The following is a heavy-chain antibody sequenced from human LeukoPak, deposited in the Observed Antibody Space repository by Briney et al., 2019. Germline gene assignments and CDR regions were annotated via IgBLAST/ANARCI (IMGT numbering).Heavy chain of an antibody. V-gene: IGHV1-18*01. CDR1: GYTFTSYG. CDR2: ISAYNGNT. Sequence: ASVKVSCKASGYTFTSYGISWVRQAPGQGLEWMGWISAYNGNTNYAQKLQGRVTMTTDTSTSTVYMELRSLRSDDTAVYYCARSGRSRDSSGLDYWGQGTLVTVSS. CDR3: ARSGRSRDSSGLDY. D-gene: IGHD3-22*01. J-gene: IGHJ4*02.